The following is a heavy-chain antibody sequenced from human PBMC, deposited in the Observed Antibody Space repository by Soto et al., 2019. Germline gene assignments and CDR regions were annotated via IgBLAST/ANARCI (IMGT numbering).Heavy chain of an antibody. CDR3: ASDPVTAAVYFDY. Sequence: PSQTLSLTCAISGDSVSSNSATWNLIRQSPSRGLEWLGRTYYRSKWYYDYAVSVKSRITINPDTSKNQFSLQLNSVTPEDTAVYYCASDPVTAAVYFDYWGPGTLVTVSS. J-gene: IGHJ4*02. CDR1: GDSVSSNSAT. CDR2: TYYRSKWYY. V-gene: IGHV6-1*01. D-gene: IGHD6-13*01.